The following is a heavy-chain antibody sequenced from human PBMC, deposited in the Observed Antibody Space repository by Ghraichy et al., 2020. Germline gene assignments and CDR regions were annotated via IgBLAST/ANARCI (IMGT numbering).Heavy chain of an antibody. CDR3: ARGEFGLGD. D-gene: IGHD3/OR15-3a*01. V-gene: IGHV3-74*01. J-gene: IGHJ4*02. Sequence: GGSLRLSCAASGFTVTDYWMYWVRQVPGKGLLWVSHISPAGNIINYERSLTGRFTISRDIANNTVFLQMNSLRADDTAIYYCARGEFGLGDWGQGTLVTV. CDR1: GFTVTDYW. CDR2: ISPAGNII.